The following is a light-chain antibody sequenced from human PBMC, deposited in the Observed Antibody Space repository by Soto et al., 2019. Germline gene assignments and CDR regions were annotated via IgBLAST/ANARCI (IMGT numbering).Light chain of an antibody. CDR2: GAS. V-gene: IGKV3-20*01. J-gene: IGKJ3*01. Sequence: EIVLTQSPGTLSLSPGERATLSCRASQSVSSSYLAWYQQKPGQAPRPLIYGASSRAIGIPDRFSGSGSGTDFTLTISRLEPEDFAVYYCQQYGSSRFTFGPGTKVDIK. CDR1: QSVSSSY. CDR3: QQYGSSRFT.